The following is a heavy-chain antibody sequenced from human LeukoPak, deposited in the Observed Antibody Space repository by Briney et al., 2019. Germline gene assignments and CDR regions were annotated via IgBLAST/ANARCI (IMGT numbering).Heavy chain of an antibody. CDR3: ARYPYSDSGVWQAFDY. CDR2: MHYSRIT. CDR1: GGSISSGSQY. Sequence: PSETLSLTCIVSGGSISSGSQYWGWIRQPPGKGPEWTGSMHYSRITYYNPSLTSRVTISVDTSKNQFSLRLTSVTAADTAVYYCARYPYSDSGVWQAFDYWGQGTLVTVSS. D-gene: IGHD5-12*01. V-gene: IGHV4-39*01. J-gene: IGHJ4*02.